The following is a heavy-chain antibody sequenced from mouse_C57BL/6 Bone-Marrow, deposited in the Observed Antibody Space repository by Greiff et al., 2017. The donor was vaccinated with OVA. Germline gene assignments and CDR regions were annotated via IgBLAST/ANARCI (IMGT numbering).Heavy chain of an antibody. D-gene: IGHD2-13*01. CDR2: IHPNSGST. V-gene: IGHV1-64*01. CDR3: ARSDYSYFDY. J-gene: IGHJ2*01. CDR1: GYTFTSYW. Sequence: QVQLQQSGAELVKPGASVKLSCKASGYTFTSYWMHWVKQRPGQGLEWIGMIHPNSGSTNYNEKFKSKATLTVDKSSSTAYMQLSSLTSEDSAVYYCARSDYSYFDYWGQGTTLTVSS.